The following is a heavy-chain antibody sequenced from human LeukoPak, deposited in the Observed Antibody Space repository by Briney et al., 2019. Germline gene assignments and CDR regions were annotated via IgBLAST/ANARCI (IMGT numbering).Heavy chain of an antibody. CDR2: IKYDGSEK. D-gene: IGHD3-16*01. CDR3: ARGGSPHFAS. Sequence: GGSLRLSCAASGCTFSDYWMSWVRQAPGKGLEWVATIKYDGSEKYYVDSVKGRFTISRDNAKNSLYLQTSSLRVEDMAVYYCARGGSPHFASWGQGTLVTVSS. V-gene: IGHV3-7*04. J-gene: IGHJ4*02. CDR1: GCTFSDYW.